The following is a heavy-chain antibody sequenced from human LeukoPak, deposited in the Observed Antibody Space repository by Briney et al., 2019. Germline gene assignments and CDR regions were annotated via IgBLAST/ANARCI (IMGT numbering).Heavy chain of an antibody. J-gene: IGHJ4*02. V-gene: IGHV1-3*01. Sequence: GASVRVSCKASGYTFTSYDFNWVRQAPGQRLEWMGWINGGDGNTEYSQTFQDRITITRDTFASTTYMELNSLSSEDTAFYYCARAGTAIDYWGQGTLVTVSS. CDR1: GYTFTSYD. CDR2: INGGDGNT. CDR3: ARAGTAIDY. D-gene: IGHD3-10*01.